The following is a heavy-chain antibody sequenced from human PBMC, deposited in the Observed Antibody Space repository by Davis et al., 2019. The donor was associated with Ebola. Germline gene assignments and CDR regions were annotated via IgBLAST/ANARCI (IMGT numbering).Heavy chain of an antibody. CDR3: ARDYYDSSGYLYYFDY. J-gene: IGHJ4*02. Sequence: SETLSLTCAVDGGSFSAYYWSWIRQPPGKGLEWIGEIYHTGDTNYNPSLKSRVTMSVDKSKNQFSLKLSSVTAADTAVYYCARDYYDSSGYLYYFDYWGQGTLVTVSS. V-gene: IGHV4-34*01. CDR1: GGSFSAYY. D-gene: IGHD3-22*01. CDR2: IYHTGDT.